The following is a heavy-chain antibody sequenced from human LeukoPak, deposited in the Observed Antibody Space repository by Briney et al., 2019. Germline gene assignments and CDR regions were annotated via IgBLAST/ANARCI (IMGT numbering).Heavy chain of an antibody. V-gene: IGHV3-53*01. CDR2: IYSGGST. Sequence: GGSLRLSCAASGFTVSSNHMSWVRQAPGKGLEWVSVIYSGGSTDYADSVKGRFTISRDNSKSTLYLQMNTLRAEDTAVYYCAKGSGPMRPYYFDYWGQGTLVAVSS. J-gene: IGHJ4*02. CDR1: GFTVSSNH. CDR3: AKGSGPMRPYYFDY. D-gene: IGHD6-19*01.